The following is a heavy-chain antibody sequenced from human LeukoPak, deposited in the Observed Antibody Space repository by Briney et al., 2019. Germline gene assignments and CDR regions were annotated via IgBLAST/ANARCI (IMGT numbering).Heavy chain of an antibody. Sequence: PGGSLRLSCVASGFTFSTYTMNWVRQAPGKGLEWVSSISGTSSHIYNTDSVKGRFTISRDNAKNSLYLQMSNLRAEDTAVYFCARGGGLDVWGQGATVTVSS. CDR2: ISGTSSHI. D-gene: IGHD3-16*01. J-gene: IGHJ6*02. CDR3: ARGGGLDV. V-gene: IGHV3-21*04. CDR1: GFTFSTYT.